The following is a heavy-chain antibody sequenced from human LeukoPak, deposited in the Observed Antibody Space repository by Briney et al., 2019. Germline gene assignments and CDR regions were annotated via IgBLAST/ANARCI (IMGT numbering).Heavy chain of an antibody. CDR2: INPSGDTT. J-gene: IGHJ6*02. V-gene: IGHV1-46*01. D-gene: IGHD5-24*01. CDR1: GGTFSSYA. Sequence: ASVKASCKASGGTFSSYAISWVQQAPGQGLEWMAIINPSGDTTSHAQKFQGRVTMTRDTSASTVYMELSSLRSEDTAVYYCASVYKNGMDVWGQGTTVTVSS. CDR3: ASVYKNGMDV.